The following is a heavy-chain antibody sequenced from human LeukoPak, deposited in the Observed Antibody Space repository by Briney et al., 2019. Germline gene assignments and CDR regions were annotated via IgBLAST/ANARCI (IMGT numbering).Heavy chain of an antibody. D-gene: IGHD6-13*01. J-gene: IGHJ4*02. Sequence: SVKVSCKASGGNFSSSSISWVRQAPGQGLEWMGRIIPTLDIAHYAQKFQGRVTITADKSTSTAYMELSSLRSEDTAVYYCARSISTGYSSSWYFDYWGQGTLVTVSS. CDR3: ARSISTGYSSSWYFDY. V-gene: IGHV1-69*02. CDR1: GGNFSSSS. CDR2: IIPTLDIA.